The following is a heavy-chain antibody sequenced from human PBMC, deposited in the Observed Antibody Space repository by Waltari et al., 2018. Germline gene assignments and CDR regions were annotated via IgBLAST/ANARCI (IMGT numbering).Heavy chain of an antibody. CDR2: MSGRGGNT. D-gene: IGHD6-19*01. V-gene: IGHV3-23*01. CDR3: AKDLGSSGWNAAFDI. CDR1: GFTFRSYA. J-gene: IGHJ3*02. Sequence: EVQLLESGGGFVQPGGSLRLSCAASGFTFRSYAMSWVRQAPGKGLEWVSTMSGRGGNTYHADSVKGRFTISRDNSKNTLYLQMNSLRAEDTALYYCAKDLGSSGWNAAFDIWGQGTMVTVSS.